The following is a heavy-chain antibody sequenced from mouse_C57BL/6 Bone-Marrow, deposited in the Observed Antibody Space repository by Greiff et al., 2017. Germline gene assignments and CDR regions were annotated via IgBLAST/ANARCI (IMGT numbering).Heavy chain of an antibody. V-gene: IGHV14-1*01. J-gene: IGHJ4*01. Sequence: EVKLEESGAELVRPGTSVKLSCTASGFNIKDYYMHWVKQRPEQGLEWIGRIDPEDGDTEYAPKFLGKATMTANPSSNTADLPLSSLTSEDTAVYYCTRGDYYGSSKYYYSMDYWGQGTSVTVSS. CDR3: TRGDYYGSSKYYYSMDY. D-gene: IGHD1-1*01. CDR1: GFNIKDYY. CDR2: IDPEDGDT.